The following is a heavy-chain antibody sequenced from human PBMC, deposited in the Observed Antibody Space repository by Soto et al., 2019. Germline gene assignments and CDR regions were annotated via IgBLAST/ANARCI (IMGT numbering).Heavy chain of an antibody. J-gene: IGHJ6*02. Sequence: GGSLRLSCAASGFTFSSYAMHWVRQAPGKGLEWVAVISYDGSNKYYADSVKGRFTISRDNSKNTLYLQMNSLRAEDTAVYYCARQHIKHGCRYYYYYGMDVWGQGTTVTVS. D-gene: IGHD2-21*01. CDR3: ARQHIKHGCRYYYYYGMDV. CDR1: GFTFSSYA. CDR2: ISYDGSNK. V-gene: IGHV3-30-3*01.